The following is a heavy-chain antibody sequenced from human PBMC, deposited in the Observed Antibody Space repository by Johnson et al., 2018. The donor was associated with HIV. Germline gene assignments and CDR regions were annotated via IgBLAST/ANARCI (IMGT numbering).Heavy chain of an antibody. CDR3: AKDRWDDRSGKAANRADDGVEI. J-gene: IGHJ3*02. Sequence: VQLVESGGGLVQPGGSLRLSCAASGFTFSSYAMSWVRQAPGKGLEWVSAISGSGGSTYYADSVKGRFTISRDNSKNTLYLQMNSLRAEDTAVYYCAKDRWDDRSGKAANRADDGVEIWGQGTMVTVSS. CDR2: ISGSGGST. D-gene: IGHD3-22*01. V-gene: IGHV3-23*04. CDR1: GFTFSSYA.